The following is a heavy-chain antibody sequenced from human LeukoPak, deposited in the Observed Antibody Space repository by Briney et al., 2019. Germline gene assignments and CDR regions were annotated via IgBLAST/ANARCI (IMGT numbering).Heavy chain of an antibody. CDR2: ISGSGGST. CDR1: GFTFSSYA. CDR3: AKDRDYDFWSGYYWDN. D-gene: IGHD3-3*01. Sequence: PGGSLRLSCAASGFTFSSYAMSWVRQAPGRGLEWVSSISGSGGSTYYADSVKGRFTISRDNSKDTLYLQVHSLRGEDTAVYFCAKDRDYDFWSGYYWDNWGQGTLVTVSS. J-gene: IGHJ4*02. V-gene: IGHV3-23*01.